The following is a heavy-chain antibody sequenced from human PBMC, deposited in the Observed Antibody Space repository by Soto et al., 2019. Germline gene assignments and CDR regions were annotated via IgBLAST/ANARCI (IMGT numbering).Heavy chain of an antibody. CDR3: AKGRSIAVAGYFDY. Sequence: VGSLRLSCAASGFTFSSYGMHWVRQAPGKGLEWVAVISYDGSNKYYADSVKGRFTISRDNSKNTLYLQMNSLRAEDTAVYYCAKGRSIAVAGYFDYWGQGTLVTVSS. V-gene: IGHV3-30*18. CDR1: GFTFSSYG. CDR2: ISYDGSNK. D-gene: IGHD6-19*01. J-gene: IGHJ4*02.